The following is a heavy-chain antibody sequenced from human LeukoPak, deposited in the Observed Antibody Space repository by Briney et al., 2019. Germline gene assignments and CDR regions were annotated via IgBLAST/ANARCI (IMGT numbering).Heavy chain of an antibody. D-gene: IGHD1-26*01. Sequence: GASVTVSCTASGGTFSSYAISWVRQAPGQGLEWMGGIIPIFGTANYAQKFQGRVTITADESTSTAYMELSSLRSEDTAVYYCARGPYSGSYYSSSYYYYGMDVWGQGTTVTVSS. J-gene: IGHJ6*02. CDR1: GGTFSSYA. CDR3: ARGPYSGSYYSSSYYYYGMDV. CDR2: IIPIFGTA. V-gene: IGHV1-69*13.